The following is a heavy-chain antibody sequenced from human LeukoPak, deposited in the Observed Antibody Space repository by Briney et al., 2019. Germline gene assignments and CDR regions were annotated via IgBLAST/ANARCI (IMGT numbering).Heavy chain of an antibody. V-gene: IGHV3-23*01. CDR3: AKDLGYYFDY. Sequence: PGGSLRLSCAASGFTFSSYAMSWGRQAPGKGLEWVSGISGSGGSTYYADSVKGRFTISRDNSKNTLYLQMNSLRAEDTAVYYCAKDLGYYFDYWGQGTLVTVSS. CDR1: GFTFSSYA. J-gene: IGHJ4*02. D-gene: IGHD7-27*01. CDR2: ISGSGGST.